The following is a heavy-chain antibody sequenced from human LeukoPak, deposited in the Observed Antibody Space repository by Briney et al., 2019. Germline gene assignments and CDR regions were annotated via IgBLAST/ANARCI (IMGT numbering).Heavy chain of an antibody. D-gene: IGHD2-2*01. V-gene: IGHV1-2*02. Sequence: ASVKVSCKASGYTFTGYYMHWVRQAPGQGLEWMGWINPNSGGTNYAQKFQGRVTMTRDTSISTAYMELSRLRSDDTAVYYCARAFRYCSSTSCYSACFDYWGQGTLVTVSS. CDR2: INPNSGGT. CDR1: GYTFTGYY. CDR3: ARAFRYCSSTSCYSACFDY. J-gene: IGHJ4*02.